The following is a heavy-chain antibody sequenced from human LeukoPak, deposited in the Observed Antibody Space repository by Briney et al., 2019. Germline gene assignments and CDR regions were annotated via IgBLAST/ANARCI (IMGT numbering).Heavy chain of an antibody. Sequence: PSETLSLTCTVSGISLSGYYWSWIRQPPGKGLEWIGYIYYSGSTNYNPSLKSRVSLSLDTSKNQFSLKLTSVTAADTAVYYCARHYGSGTYPLDSWGQGALITVSS. CDR3: ARHYGSGTYPLDS. CDR1: GISLSGYY. J-gene: IGHJ4*02. D-gene: IGHD3-10*01. V-gene: IGHV4-59*08. CDR2: IYYSGST.